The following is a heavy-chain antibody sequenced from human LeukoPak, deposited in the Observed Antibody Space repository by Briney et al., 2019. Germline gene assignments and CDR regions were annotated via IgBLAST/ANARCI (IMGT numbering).Heavy chain of an antibody. CDR3: AGFSYSSSLYYFDY. Sequence: SETLSLTCTVSGGSISSSSYYWGWIRQPPGKGLEWIGSIYYSASTYYNPSLKSRVTMSVDTSKNQFSLKLSSVTAADTAVYYCAGFSYSSSLYYFDYWGQGTLVTVSS. D-gene: IGHD6-6*01. J-gene: IGHJ4*02. CDR2: IYYSAST. V-gene: IGHV4-39*01. CDR1: GGSISSSSYY.